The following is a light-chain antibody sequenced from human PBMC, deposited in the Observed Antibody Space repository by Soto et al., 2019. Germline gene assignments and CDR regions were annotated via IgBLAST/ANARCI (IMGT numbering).Light chain of an antibody. J-gene: IGKJ4*01. CDR2: TAS. Sequence: DIQMTQSPSFVSASVGDRFSITCRASQGIGNWLAWYQQKPGKAPKLLISTASNLQSGVPPRFSGSGSGTDFTLTISNLQSEDFATYYCQQAYIFPLTFGGGTKVEIK. CDR1: QGIGNW. CDR3: QQAYIFPLT. V-gene: IGKV1-12*01.